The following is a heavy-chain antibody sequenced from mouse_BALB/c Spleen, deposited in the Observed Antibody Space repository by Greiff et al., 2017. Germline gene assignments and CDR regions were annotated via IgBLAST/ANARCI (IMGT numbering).Heavy chain of an antibody. CDR3: ARHRYDGGLDY. D-gene: IGHD2-14*01. CDR2: ISNGGGST. Sequence: EVKLMESGGGLVQPGGSLKLSCAASGFTFSSYTMSWVRQTPEKRLEWVAYISNGGGSTYYPDTVKGRFTISRDNAKNTLYLQMSSLKSEDTAMYYCARHRYDGGLDYWGQGTTLTVSS. J-gene: IGHJ2*01. CDR1: GFTFSSYT. V-gene: IGHV5-12-2*01.